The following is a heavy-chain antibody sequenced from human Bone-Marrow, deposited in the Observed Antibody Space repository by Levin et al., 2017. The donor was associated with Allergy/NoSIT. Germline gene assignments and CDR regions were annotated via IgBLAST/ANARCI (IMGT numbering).Heavy chain of an antibody. Sequence: EASVKVSCRASGYTFTGFNMYWVRQAPGQGPEWMGRINPSNGDTNYAQKFLGRVTMTRDTSINTVYLELSSLRSDDTAVYYCAKAMYYYGPGIYYHTVYYYMDVWGQGTTVTVSS. J-gene: IGHJ6*03. CDR2: INPSNGDT. V-gene: IGHV1-2*02. CDR3: AKAMYYYGPGIYYHTVYYYMDV. CDR1: GYTFTGFN. D-gene: IGHD3-10*01.